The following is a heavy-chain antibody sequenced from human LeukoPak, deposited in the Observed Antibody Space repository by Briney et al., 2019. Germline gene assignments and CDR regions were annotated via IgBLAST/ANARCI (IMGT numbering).Heavy chain of an antibody. Sequence: SEILSLTCAVYGGSFSGYYWSWIRQPPGKGLEWIGEINHSGSTNYNPSLKSRVTISVDTSKNQFSLKLSSVTAADTAVYYCARWVRGYCSSTSCYSFDYWGQGTLVTVSS. CDR1: GGSFSGYY. D-gene: IGHD2-2*01. J-gene: IGHJ4*02. CDR3: ARWVRGYCSSTSCYSFDY. V-gene: IGHV4-34*01. CDR2: INHSGST.